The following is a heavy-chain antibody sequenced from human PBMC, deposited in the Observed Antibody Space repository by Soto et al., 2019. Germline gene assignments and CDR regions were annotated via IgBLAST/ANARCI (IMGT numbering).Heavy chain of an antibody. CDR3: AKEQLKDCSSSLDY. CDR1: GFTFSSYG. Sequence: QVQLVESGGGVVQPGRSLRLSCAASGFTFSSYGMHWVRQAPGKVLEWVAVISYDGSNKYYADSVKGRFTISRDNSEKTLYLQMHSLRAEDTAVYYCAKEQLKDCSSSLDYWGQGTLVTVSS. J-gene: IGHJ4*02. CDR2: ISYDGSNK. D-gene: IGHD6-6*01. V-gene: IGHV3-30*18.